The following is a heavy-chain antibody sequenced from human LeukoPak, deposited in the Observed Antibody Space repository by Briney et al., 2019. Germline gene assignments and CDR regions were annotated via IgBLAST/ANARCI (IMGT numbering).Heavy chain of an antibody. Sequence: GASVTVSCKASGYTFTDYYIHWVRQAPGQGLEWMGWINVNSGGTEHAPKSQGRVTMTRATSINTAYMELSRLTSDDSAVYYCARGRLIGVPSGTQPPHDSWGQGTRVTVSS. J-gene: IGHJ4*02. D-gene: IGHD2-2*01. CDR2: INVNSGGT. CDR3: ARGRLIGVPSGTQPPHDS. V-gene: IGHV1-2*02. CDR1: GYTFTDYY.